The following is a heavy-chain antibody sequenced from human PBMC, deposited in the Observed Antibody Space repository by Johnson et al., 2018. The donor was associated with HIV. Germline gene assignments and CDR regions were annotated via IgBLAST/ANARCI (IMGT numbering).Heavy chain of an antibody. J-gene: IGHJ3*02. CDR1: GFTFSSYA. CDR3: ARVTHIQLWANDAFDI. D-gene: IGHD5-18*01. CDR2: ISYDGSNK. Sequence: QMQLVESGGGLVQPGGSLRLSCAASGFTFSSYAMHWVRQAPGKGLEWVAVISYDGSNKYYADSVKGRFTISRDNSKNTLYLQMNSLRAEDTAVYYCARVTHIQLWANDAFDIWGQGTMVTVSS. V-gene: IGHV3-30-3*01.